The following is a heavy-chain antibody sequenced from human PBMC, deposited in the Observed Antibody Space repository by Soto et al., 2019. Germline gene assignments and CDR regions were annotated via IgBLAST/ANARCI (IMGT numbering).Heavy chain of an antibody. CDR2: IWYDGSNK. V-gene: IGHV3-33*01. CDR3: ARDPSVTTFLYYYYGMDV. CDR1: GFTFSSYG. Sequence: GGSLRLSCAASGFTFSSYGMHWVRQAPGKGLEWVAVIWYDGSNKYYADSVKGRFTISRDNSKNTLYLQMNSLRAEDTAVYYCARDPSVTTFLYYYYGMDVWGQGTTVTVSS. J-gene: IGHJ6*02. D-gene: IGHD4-4*01.